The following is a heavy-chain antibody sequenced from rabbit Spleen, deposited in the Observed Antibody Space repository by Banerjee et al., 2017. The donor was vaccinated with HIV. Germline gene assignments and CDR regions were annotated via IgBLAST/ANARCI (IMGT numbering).Heavy chain of an antibody. Sequence: QSLEESGGGLVQPEGSLTLTCKASGFDFSSNAMCWVRQAPGKGLERIASVNAGSSIGAYYASWAKGRFTISRTSSTTVTLQMTSLTAADTATYFCARYGSSSGWGMDLWGPGTLVTVS. CDR3: ARYGSSSGWGMDL. CDR1: GFDFSSNA. V-gene: IGHV1S40*01. D-gene: IGHD1-1*01. CDR2: VNAGSSIGA. J-gene: IGHJ6*01.